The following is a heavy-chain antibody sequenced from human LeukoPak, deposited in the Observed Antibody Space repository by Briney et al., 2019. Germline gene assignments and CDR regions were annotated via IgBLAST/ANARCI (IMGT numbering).Heavy chain of an antibody. J-gene: IGHJ4*02. V-gene: IGHV4-59*01. D-gene: IGHD3-22*01. CDR3: ARGPDDSSEKALHYFHY. Sequence: SETLSLTCTVSGGSISRYYWSWIRQPPGKGLEWIGYIYYSGSTNYNPSLKSRVTISVDTSRNQFSLKLSSVTAADTAVYYCARGPDDSSEKALHYFHYWGQGTLVTVSS. CDR2: IYYSGST. CDR1: GGSISRYY.